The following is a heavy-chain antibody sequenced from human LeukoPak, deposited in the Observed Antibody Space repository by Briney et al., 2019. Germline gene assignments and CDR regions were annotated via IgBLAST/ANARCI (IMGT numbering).Heavy chain of an antibody. D-gene: IGHD3-22*01. CDR3: ARDRYYYDSSDSLPGYYYYGMDV. V-gene: IGHV3-53*01. J-gene: IGHJ6*02. CDR2: IYSGGST. Sequence: GGSLRLSCAASGFTVSSNYMSWVRQAPGKGLEWVSVIYSGGSTYYADSVKGRFTISRDNSKNTLYLQMNSLRAEDTAVYYCARDRYYYDSSDSLPGYYYYGMDVWGQGTTVTVSS. CDR1: GFTVSSNY.